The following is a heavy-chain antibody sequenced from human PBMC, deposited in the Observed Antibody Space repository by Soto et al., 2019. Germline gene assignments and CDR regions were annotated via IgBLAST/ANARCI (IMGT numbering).Heavy chain of an antibody. J-gene: IGHJ4*01. V-gene: IGHV4-39*06. D-gene: IGHD7-27*01. CDR2: IYYSGST. Sequence: ASETLSLTCRVSSGSISSSSSYWVWIRQPPGKGREWSGSIYYSGSTYYNPSLKSRVTISVDTSKTKFPLRLLSVSAADTAVYYCAREWPGDRGHFDYWGHGTLVTVSS. CDR1: SGSISSSSSY. CDR3: AREWPGDRGHFDY.